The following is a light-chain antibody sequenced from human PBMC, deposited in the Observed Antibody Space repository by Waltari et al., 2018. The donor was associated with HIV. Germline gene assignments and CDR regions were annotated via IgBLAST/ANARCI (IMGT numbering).Light chain of an antibody. V-gene: IGKV3-15*01. CDR2: GAS. CDR1: QPIFSD. CDR3: QQYKHWPLT. Sequence: ERVMPQSPATLSVSPGGRATLSCRASQPIFSDLAWYQQKPGHAPRRLIYGASTRATGVPARFSGSGSGTEFTLTISSLQSEDFAVYYCQQYKHWPLTFGQGTRVEIK. J-gene: IGKJ1*01.